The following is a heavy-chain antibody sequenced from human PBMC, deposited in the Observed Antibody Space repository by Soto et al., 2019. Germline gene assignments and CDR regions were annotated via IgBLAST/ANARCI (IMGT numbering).Heavy chain of an antibody. J-gene: IGHJ4*02. D-gene: IGHD6-19*01. CDR3: AKDRVAVAGPLDY. Sequence: GGSLRLSCAASGFTFDDYAMHWVRQAPGKGLEWVSGISWNSGSIGYADSVKGRFTISRDNAKNSLYLQMNSLRAEDTALYYCAKDRVAVAGPLDYWGQGTLVTVSS. V-gene: IGHV3-9*01. CDR2: ISWNSGSI. CDR1: GFTFDDYA.